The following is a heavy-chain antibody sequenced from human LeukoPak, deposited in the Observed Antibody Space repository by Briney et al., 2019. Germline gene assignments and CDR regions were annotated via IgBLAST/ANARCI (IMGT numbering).Heavy chain of an antibody. CDR2: IYYSGTT. CDR1: GGSINNYY. J-gene: IGHJ2*01. V-gene: IGHV4-59*01. Sequence: SETLSLTCTVSGGSINNYYWNWIRQSPGKGLEWIGYIYYSGTTNYSPSLMSRVTMSVDTSKNQFSLKLSSVTAADTAVYYCARSTNYGGSNWYFDLWGRGTLVTVSS. D-gene: IGHD4-23*01. CDR3: ARSTNYGGSNWYFDL.